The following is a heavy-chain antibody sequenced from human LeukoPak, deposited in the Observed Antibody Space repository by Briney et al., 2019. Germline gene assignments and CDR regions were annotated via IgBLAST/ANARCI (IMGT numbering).Heavy chain of an antibody. J-gene: IGHJ3*02. CDR2: IYYSGST. D-gene: IGHD6-19*01. V-gene: IGHV4-59*01. CDR3: ARETAYSSGWYSYAFDI. Sequence: SETLSLTCTVSGGSISSYYWSWIRQPPGKGLEWIGYIYYSGSTNYNPSLKSQVTISVDTSKNQFSLKLSSVTAADTAVYYCARETAYSSGWYSYAFDIWGQGTMVTVSS. CDR1: GGSISSYY.